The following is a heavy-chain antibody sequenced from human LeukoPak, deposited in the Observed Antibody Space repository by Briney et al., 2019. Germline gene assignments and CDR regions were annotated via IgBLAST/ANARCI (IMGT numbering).Heavy chain of an antibody. CDR2: IHYSGST. V-gene: IGHV4-59*02. CDR3: ARGGSKQWLVDDS. D-gene: IGHD6-19*01. J-gene: IGHJ4*02. Sequence: LETLFLTCTVPGCSVSGYYWGLIRQPPGEGLEWIGYIHYSGSTNYNPSLKSRVTISVDTSKNQFSLKLSSVTAADTAIYYCARGGSKQWLVDDSWGQGTLVTVSS. CDR1: GCSVSGYY.